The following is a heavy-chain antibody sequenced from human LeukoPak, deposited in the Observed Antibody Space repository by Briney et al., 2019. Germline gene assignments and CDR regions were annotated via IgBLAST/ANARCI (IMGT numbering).Heavy chain of an antibody. CDR2: ISYDGSNK. CDR1: GFTFSSYA. Sequence: GRSLRLSCAASGFTFSSYAMHWVRQAPGKGLEWVAVISYDGSNKYYADSVKGRFTISRDNSKNTLYLQMNSLRAEGTAVYYCARGGEVVYDYWGQGTLVTVSS. J-gene: IGHJ4*02. CDR3: ARGGEVVYDY. D-gene: IGHD5/OR15-5a*01. V-gene: IGHV3-30-3*01.